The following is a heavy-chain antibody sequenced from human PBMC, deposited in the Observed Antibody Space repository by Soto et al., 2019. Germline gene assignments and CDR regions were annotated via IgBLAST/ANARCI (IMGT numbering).Heavy chain of an antibody. V-gene: IGHV4-4*07. CDR2: VQMSGTT. CDR1: GASVRSYH. D-gene: IGHD1-1*01. CDR3: AKDRSTMRWFDP. Sequence: SETLSLTCAVSGASVRSYHWSWIRQAAGKGLEWIGRVQMSGTTNYNPSLKTRVTMSLDTSKNEVSLRMTSVTAADTAVYFCAKDRSTMRWFDPWGQGILVTV. J-gene: IGHJ5*02.